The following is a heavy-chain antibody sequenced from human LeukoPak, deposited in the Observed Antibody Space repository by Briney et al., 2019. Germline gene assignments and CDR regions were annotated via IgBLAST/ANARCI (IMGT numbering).Heavy chain of an antibody. CDR2: IWYDGSNK. CDR1: GFTFSSYG. D-gene: IGHD6-6*01. V-gene: IGHV3-30*02. Sequence: PGGSLRLSCAASGFTFSSYGMHWVRQAPGKGLEWVAVIWYDGSNKYYADSVKGRFTISRDNSKNTLYLQMNSLRAEDTAVYYCAKVYSSSLSFDIWGQGTMVTVSS. J-gene: IGHJ3*02. CDR3: AKVYSSSLSFDI.